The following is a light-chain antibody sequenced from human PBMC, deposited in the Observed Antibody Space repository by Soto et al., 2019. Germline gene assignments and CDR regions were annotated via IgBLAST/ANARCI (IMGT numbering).Light chain of an antibody. Sequence: EIVMTQSPATLSVSPGERATLSCRASQSINSNLAWYQKKPGQAPRLLIYGASTRATGVPARFSGSGSGTEFILSISSLQSEVYAVYYCQQSNNWPPFTFGPGTKVDIK. V-gene: IGKV3-15*01. CDR1: QSINSN. CDR3: QQSNNWPPFT. CDR2: GAS. J-gene: IGKJ3*01.